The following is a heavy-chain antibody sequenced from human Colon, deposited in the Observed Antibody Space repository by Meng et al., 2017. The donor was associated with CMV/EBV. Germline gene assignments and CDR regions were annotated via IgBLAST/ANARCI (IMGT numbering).Heavy chain of an antibody. D-gene: IGHD2-15*01. V-gene: IGHV3-15*01. Sequence: LRLSFAAYGFTFINDAMTGVRQASGKGLEWIGRIKSKIDGGKIDYAAPVRGRFAISRDDSKATVYLQIDTLEIEDTGMYYCTTLLRGFWGQGTLVTVSS. CDR2: IKSKIDGGKI. J-gene: IGHJ4*02. CDR1: GFTFINDA. CDR3: TTLLRGF.